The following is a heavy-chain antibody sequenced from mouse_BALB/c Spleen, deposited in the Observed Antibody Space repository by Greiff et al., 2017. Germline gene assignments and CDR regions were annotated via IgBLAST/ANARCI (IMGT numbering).Heavy chain of an antibody. Sequence: VQLQQSGPGLVKPSQSLSLTCTVTGYSITSDYAWNWIRQFPGNKLEWMGYISYSGSTSYNPSLKSRISITRDTSKNQFFLQLNSVTTEDTATYYCARWGAYAMDYWGQGTSVTVSS. V-gene: IGHV3-2*02. CDR1: GYSITSDYA. J-gene: IGHJ4*01. CDR3: ARWGAYAMDY. CDR2: ISYSGST.